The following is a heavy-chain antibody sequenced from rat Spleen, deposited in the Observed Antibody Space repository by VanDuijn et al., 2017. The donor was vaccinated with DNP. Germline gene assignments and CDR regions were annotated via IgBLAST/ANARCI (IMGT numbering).Heavy chain of an antibody. CDR1: GFIFSDYY. V-gene: IGHV5-29*01. CDR2: ISYDGSTT. J-gene: IGHJ1*01. Sequence: EVQLVESDGGLVQPGRSLKLSCAASGFIFSDYYMAWVRQAPTKGLEWVATISYDGSTTYYRDSVKGRFTISRDNAKSTLYLQMDSLRSEDTATYYCARQDPFDYWGPGTMVTVSS. CDR3: ARQDPFDY.